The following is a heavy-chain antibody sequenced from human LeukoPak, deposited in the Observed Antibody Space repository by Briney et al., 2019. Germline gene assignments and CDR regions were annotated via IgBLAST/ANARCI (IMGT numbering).Heavy chain of an antibody. V-gene: IGHV3-21*01. CDR2: ISSGSSYI. J-gene: IGHJ4*02. CDR3: ASRGITGTTVDY. Sequence: GGSLRLSCAASGFAVSSNYMNWVRQAPGKGLEWVSSISSGSSYIYYADSVKGRFTISRDNAKNSLYLQMNSLRAEDTAVYYCASRGITGTTVDYWGQGTLVTVSS. D-gene: IGHD1-20*01. CDR1: GFAVSSNY.